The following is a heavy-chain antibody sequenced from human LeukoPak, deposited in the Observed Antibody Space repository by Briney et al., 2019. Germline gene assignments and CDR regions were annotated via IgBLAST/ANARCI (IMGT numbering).Heavy chain of an antibody. CDR2: ISGSGGST. Sequence: GGSLRLSCAASGFTFSSYAMSWVRQAPGKGLEWVSAISGSGGSTYYADSVKGRFTIFRDNSKNTLYLQMNSLRAEDTAVYYCADVGSGSYDDYWGQGTLVTVSS. CDR1: GFTFSSYA. V-gene: IGHV3-23*01. CDR3: ADVGSGSYDDY. J-gene: IGHJ4*02. D-gene: IGHD3-10*01.